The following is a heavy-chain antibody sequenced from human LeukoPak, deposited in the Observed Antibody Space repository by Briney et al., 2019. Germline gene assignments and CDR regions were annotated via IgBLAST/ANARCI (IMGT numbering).Heavy chain of an antibody. Sequence: GRSLRLSCAASGFTFSSYAIHWVRQAPGKGLEWVAVIAYDGGNKYYADSVKGRFTISRDSAKNTLYLQMNSLRAEDTAVYYCAREVGDYYDSSGSFGYWGQGTLVTVSS. J-gene: IGHJ4*02. D-gene: IGHD3-22*01. CDR2: IAYDGGNK. V-gene: IGHV3-30-3*01. CDR3: AREVGDYYDSSGSFGY. CDR1: GFTFSSYA.